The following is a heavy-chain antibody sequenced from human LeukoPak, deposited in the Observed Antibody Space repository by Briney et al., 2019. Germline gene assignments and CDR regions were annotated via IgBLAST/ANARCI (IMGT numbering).Heavy chain of an antibody. J-gene: IGHJ5*02. V-gene: IGHV1-8*01. CDR3: ARGLSSGWYEDNWFDP. D-gene: IGHD6-19*01. CDR2: MNPNSGNT. Sequence: ASVKVSCKASGYTFTSYDINWVRQATGQGLEWMGWMNPNSGNTGYAQKFQGRVTMTRNTSISTAYMELSSLRSEDTAVYYCARGLSSGWYEDNWFDPWGQGTLVTVSS. CDR1: GYTFTSYD.